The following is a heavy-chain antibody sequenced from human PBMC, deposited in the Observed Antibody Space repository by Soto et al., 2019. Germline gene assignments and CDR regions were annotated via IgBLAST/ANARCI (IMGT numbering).Heavy chain of an antibody. CDR3: ARPGRDWGSLDY. V-gene: IGHV4-59*08. D-gene: IGHD7-27*01. CDR1: GDSISTYY. CDR2: IYYGGST. Sequence: QVQLQESGPGLMKPSETLSLTCTVSGDSISTYYWTWIRQSPGKGLEWIAFIYYGGSTNYNPSLKSRVTISVDTSKNQFSLKLNSVTAADTAVYYCARPGRDWGSLDYWGQGTLVTVSS. J-gene: IGHJ4*02.